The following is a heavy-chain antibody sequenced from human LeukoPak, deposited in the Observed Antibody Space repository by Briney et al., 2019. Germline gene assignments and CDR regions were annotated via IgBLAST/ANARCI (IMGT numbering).Heavy chain of an antibody. D-gene: IGHD3-10*01. J-gene: IGHJ4*02. Sequence: SETLSLTCTVSGGSISSYYWSWIRQPPGKGLEWIGYIYYSGNTKYNPSLKSRVTISVDTSRNQFSLKLSSVTAADTAVYYCARFGDMFDYWGQGTLVTVSS. CDR1: GGSISSYY. V-gene: IGHV4-59*01. CDR3: ARFGDMFDY. CDR2: IYYSGNT.